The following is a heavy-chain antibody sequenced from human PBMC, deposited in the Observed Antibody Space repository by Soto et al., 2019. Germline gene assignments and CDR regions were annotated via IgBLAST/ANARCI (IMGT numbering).Heavy chain of an antibody. J-gene: IGHJ6*02. V-gene: IGHV3-21*01. Sequence: PGGSLRLSCAASGFIFITYTINLVRQSPGRGLEWVASISSSSRDIFYADSVKARFTISRDNANSSVDLQMNSLRVGDTAIYYCARGSWGGDGIDVWGQGTTVTVSS. CDR3: ARGSWGGDGIDV. CDR1: GFIFITYT. CDR2: ISSSSRDI. D-gene: IGHD3-16*01.